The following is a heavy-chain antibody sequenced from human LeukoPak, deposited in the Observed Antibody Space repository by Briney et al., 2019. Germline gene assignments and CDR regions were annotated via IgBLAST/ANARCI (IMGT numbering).Heavy chain of an antibody. CDR3: AKDLDSSGYYYFDY. J-gene: IGHJ4*02. D-gene: IGHD3-22*01. V-gene: IGHV3-23*01. CDR1: GFTFSSYA. CDR2: ISGSGGST. Sequence: GGSLRLSCAASGFTFSSYAMSWVRQAPGKGLEWVSAISGSGGSTYYADSVKGRFTISRDNSKNALYLQMNSLRAEDTAVYYCAKDLDSSGYYYFDYWGQGTLVTVSS.